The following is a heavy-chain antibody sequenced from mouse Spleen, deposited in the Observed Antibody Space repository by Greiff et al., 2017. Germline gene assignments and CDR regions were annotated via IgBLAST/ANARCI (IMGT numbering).Heavy chain of an antibody. D-gene: IGHD2-14*01. CDR3: ARDRYGGFDY. V-gene: IGHV5-9*01. CDR2: ISSGGGNT. J-gene: IGHJ2*01. Sequence: DVMLVESGGGLVKLGGSLKLSCAASGFTFSSYAMSWVRQTPEKRLEWVATISSGGGNTYYPDSVKGRFTISRDNAKNTLYLQMSSLKSEDTAMYYCARDRYGGFDYWGQGTTLTVSS. CDR1: GFTFSSYA.